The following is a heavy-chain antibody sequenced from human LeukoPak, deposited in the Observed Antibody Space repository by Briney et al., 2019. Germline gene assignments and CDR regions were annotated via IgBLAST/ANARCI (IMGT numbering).Heavy chain of an antibody. Sequence: PGGSLRLSCAASGFTFSSYSMNWVRQAPGKGLEWVSSISSSSSYIYYADSVKGRFTISRDNAKNSLYLQMNSLRAEDTAVYYCARTMSLSDTAMVLPGGSDYWGQGTLVTVSS. V-gene: IGHV3-21*01. J-gene: IGHJ4*02. CDR3: ARTMSLSDTAMVLPGGSDY. CDR2: ISSSSSYI. CDR1: GFTFSSYS. D-gene: IGHD5-18*01.